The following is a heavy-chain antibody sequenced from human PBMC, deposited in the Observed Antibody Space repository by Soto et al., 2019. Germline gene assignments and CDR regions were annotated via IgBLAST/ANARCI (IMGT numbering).Heavy chain of an antibody. J-gene: IGHJ6*03. Sequence: GGSLRLSCAASGFTFSSYAMSWVRQAPGKGLEWVSAISGSGGSTYYADSVKGRFTISRDNSKNTLYLQMNSLRAEDTAVYYCAKSDYDFWSGYTLYYYMGVWGKGTTVTVSS. CDR2: ISGSGGST. D-gene: IGHD3-3*01. V-gene: IGHV3-23*01. CDR3: AKSDYDFWSGYTLYYYMGV. CDR1: GFTFSSYA.